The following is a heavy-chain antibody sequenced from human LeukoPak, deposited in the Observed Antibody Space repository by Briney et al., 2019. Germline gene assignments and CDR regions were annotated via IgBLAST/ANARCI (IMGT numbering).Heavy chain of an antibody. CDR1: GFTFSSYG. CDR3: ASTVAPQYYFDY. J-gene: IGHJ4*02. Sequence: GGSLRLSCAASGFTFSSYGMHWVRQAPGKGLEWVAVISYDGSNKYYADSVKGRFTISRDNSKNTLYLQMNSLRAEDTAVYYCASTVAPQYYFDYWGQGTLVTVSP. D-gene: IGHD4-11*01. V-gene: IGHV3-30*03. CDR2: ISYDGSNK.